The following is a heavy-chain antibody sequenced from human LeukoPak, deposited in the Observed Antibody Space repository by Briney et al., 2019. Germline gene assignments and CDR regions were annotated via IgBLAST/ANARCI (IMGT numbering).Heavy chain of an antibody. Sequence: ASVKVSCKVSGYTLTELSMHWVRQAPGKGLEWMGGFDPEDGETIYAQKFQGRVTMTEDTSTDTAYMELSSLRSEDTPGYYCATLEDYYDSSGYYNWYFDYWGQGTLVTVSS. CDR2: FDPEDGET. CDR3: ATLEDYYDSSGYYNWYFDY. J-gene: IGHJ4*02. D-gene: IGHD3-22*01. CDR1: GYTLTELS. V-gene: IGHV1-24*01.